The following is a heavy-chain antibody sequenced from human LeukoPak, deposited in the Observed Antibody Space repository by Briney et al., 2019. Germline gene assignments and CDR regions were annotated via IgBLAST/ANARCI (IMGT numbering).Heavy chain of an antibody. D-gene: IGHD2-2*02. J-gene: IGHJ4*02. CDR2: INHSGST. CDR3: ARRRCSSTSCYRQKYYFDY. V-gene: IGHV4-34*01. Sequence: PSETLSLTCTVSGGSISSYYWNWIRQPPGKGLEWIGEINHSGSTNYNPSLKSRVTISVDTSKNQFSLKLSSVTAADTAVYYCARRRCSSTSCYRQKYYFDYWGQGTLVTVSS. CDR1: GGSISSYY.